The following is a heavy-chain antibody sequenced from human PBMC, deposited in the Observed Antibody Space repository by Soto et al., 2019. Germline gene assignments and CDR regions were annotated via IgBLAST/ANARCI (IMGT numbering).Heavy chain of an antibody. Sequence: ASVKVSCKASGYTFTSYGISWVRQAPGQGLEWMGWISAYNGNTNYAQKLQGRVTITTDTSTSTAYMELRSLRSDDTAVYYCARTVTYYYYYYMDVWGKGTTVTVSS. CDR1: GYTFTSYG. CDR3: ARTVTYYYYYYMDV. D-gene: IGHD5-18*01. CDR2: ISAYNGNT. J-gene: IGHJ6*03. V-gene: IGHV1-18*01.